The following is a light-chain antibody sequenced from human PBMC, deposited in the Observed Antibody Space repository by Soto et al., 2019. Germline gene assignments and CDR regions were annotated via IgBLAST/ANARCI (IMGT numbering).Light chain of an antibody. V-gene: IGLV2-14*01. CDR3: CSYTKTIIPWV. Sequence: QSALTQPASASGSPGQSITISCTGSNSDVGAYNFVSWFQQHPGKAPKLIIYEVTSRPSGVSSRFSGSKSGNTASLNISGLQAEDEADYYWCSYTKTIIPWVFGGGTKLTVL. CDR1: NSDVGAYNF. CDR2: EVT. J-gene: IGLJ3*02.